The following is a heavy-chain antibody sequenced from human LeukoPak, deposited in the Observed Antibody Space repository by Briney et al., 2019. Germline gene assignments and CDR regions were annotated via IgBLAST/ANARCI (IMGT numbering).Heavy chain of an antibody. V-gene: IGHV3-33*01. CDR2: IWYDGTSK. CDR1: GFSFSSYG. CDR3: ARDQRGFSYSKYYFDY. J-gene: IGHJ4*02. Sequence: GRSLRLSCAASGFSFSSYGMHWVRQAPGKGLEWVAGIWYDGTSKYYADSVKGRFTISRDNSKNTLYLQMNSLRAEDTAVYYCARDQRGFSYSKYYFDYWGQGTLVTVSS. D-gene: IGHD5-18*01.